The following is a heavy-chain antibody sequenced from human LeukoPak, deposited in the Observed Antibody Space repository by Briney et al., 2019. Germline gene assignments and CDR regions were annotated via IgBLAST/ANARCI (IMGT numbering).Heavy chain of an antibody. Sequence: SETLSLTCAVYGGSFSGYYWSWIRQPPGKGLEWIGEINHSGSTNYNPSLKSRVTISVDTSKNQFSLKLSSVTAADTAVYYCARHRRAYYGSGSYYNFDYWGQGTLVTVSS. J-gene: IGHJ4*02. CDR3: ARHRRAYYGSGSYYNFDY. V-gene: IGHV4-34*01. CDR2: INHSGST. CDR1: GGSFSGYY. D-gene: IGHD3-10*01.